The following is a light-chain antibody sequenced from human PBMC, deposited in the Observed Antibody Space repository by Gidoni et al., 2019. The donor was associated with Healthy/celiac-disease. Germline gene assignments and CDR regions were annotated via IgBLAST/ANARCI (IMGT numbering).Light chain of an antibody. Sequence: DIQMPQSPSSLSASVGDRVTITCRASQSISSYLNWYQQKPGKAPKLLIYAASSLQSGVPSRFRGSGSGTDFTLTISSLQPEDFATYYCQQSYSTPRYTFGQGTKLEIK. CDR3: QQSYSTPRYT. CDR1: QSISSY. CDR2: AAS. V-gene: IGKV1-39*01. J-gene: IGKJ2*01.